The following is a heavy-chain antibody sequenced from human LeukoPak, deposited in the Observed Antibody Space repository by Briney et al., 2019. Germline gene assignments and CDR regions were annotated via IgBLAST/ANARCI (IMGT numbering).Heavy chain of an antibody. V-gene: IGHV3-23*01. Sequence: GGSLRLSCAASGFTFSSSAMSWVRQAPGKGLQWVSSITDSGDGTYYADSVKGRFTISRDDSKSTLYLQMNSLRAEDTAVYYCAKNSPVATRWGQGTLVTVSS. CDR3: AKNSPVATR. CDR2: ITDSGDGT. D-gene: IGHD2-15*01. CDR1: GFTFSSSA. J-gene: IGHJ4*02.